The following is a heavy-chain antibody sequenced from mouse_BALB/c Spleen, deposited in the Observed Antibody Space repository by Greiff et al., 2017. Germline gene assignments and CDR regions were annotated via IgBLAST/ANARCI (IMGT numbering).Heavy chain of an antibody. CDR2: ISSGGSYT. CDR3: TRDSWMDY. D-gene: IGHD2-12*01. J-gene: IGHJ4*01. Sequence: EVKLVESGGGLVKPGGSLKLSCAASGFTFSSYTMSWVRQTPEKRLEWVATISSGGSYTYYPDSVKGRFTISRDNAKNTLYLQMSSLKSEDTAMYYCTRDSWMDYWGQGTSVTVSS. CDR1: GFTFSSYT. V-gene: IGHV5-6-4*01.